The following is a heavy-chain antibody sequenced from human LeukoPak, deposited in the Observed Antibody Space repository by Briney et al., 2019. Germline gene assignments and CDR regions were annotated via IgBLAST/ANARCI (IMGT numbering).Heavy chain of an antibody. CDR2: INHSGST. Sequence: SETLSLTCAVYGVSFCGYYWSWIRQPPGKGLEWIGEINHSGSTNYNPSLKSRVTISVDTSKNQFSLKLSSVTAADTAVYYCARSLSILRFLEWSTQNWFDPWGQGTLVTVSS. CDR1: GVSFCGYY. CDR3: ARSLSILRFLEWSTQNWFDP. J-gene: IGHJ5*02. V-gene: IGHV4-34*01. D-gene: IGHD3-3*01.